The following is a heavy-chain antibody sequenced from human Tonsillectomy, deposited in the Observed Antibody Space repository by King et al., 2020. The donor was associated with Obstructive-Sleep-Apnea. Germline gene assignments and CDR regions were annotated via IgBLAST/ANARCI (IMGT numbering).Heavy chain of an antibody. J-gene: IGHJ6*02. CDR1: GGSISRTNW. V-gene: IGHV4-4*02. Sequence: QLQESGPGLVKPSVTLSLTCAVSGGSISRTNWWNWVRQPPGKGLEGSGEIYHSGNTNYNPSLKSRVAISVDKSKNQFALNLNSVTAADTAVYYCARVTWRPNYYGLDVWGQGTTVTVSS. CDR3: ARVTWRPNYYGLDV. D-gene: IGHD5-24*01. CDR2: IYHSGNT.